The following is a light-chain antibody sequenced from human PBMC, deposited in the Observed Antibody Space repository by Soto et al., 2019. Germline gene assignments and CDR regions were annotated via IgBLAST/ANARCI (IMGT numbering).Light chain of an antibody. CDR2: GAS. J-gene: IGKJ1*01. CDR1: QEINNF. V-gene: IGKV1-27*01. CDR3: QKYDRDPPGT. Sequence: DIPMTQSPSSLSASVGDRVTITCRASQEINNFLAWYQQRPGKAPKLLIFGASTLQSGVPSRFSGSGYGTDFTLTISSLQPEDVATYYCQKYDRDPPGTFGQGTKVEIK.